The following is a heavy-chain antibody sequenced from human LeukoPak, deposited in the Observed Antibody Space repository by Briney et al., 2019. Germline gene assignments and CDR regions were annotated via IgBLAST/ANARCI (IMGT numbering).Heavy chain of an antibody. V-gene: IGHV5-10-1*01. CDR3: ARHQLLGPCFKVVCSDAFDI. Sequence: GESLKISCKGSGYRFTSYWISWVRQMPGKGLEWMGRIDPSDSYTNYSPSFQGHLTISADKSISTAFLQWSSLKASDTAMYYCARHQLLGPCFKVVCSDAFDIWGQGTMVTVSS. D-gene: IGHD1-26*01. J-gene: IGHJ3*02. CDR1: GYRFTSYW. CDR2: IDPSDSYT.